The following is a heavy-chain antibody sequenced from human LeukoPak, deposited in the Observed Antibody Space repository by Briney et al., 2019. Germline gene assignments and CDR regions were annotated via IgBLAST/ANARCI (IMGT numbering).Heavy chain of an antibody. CDR3: ARRVLVTNDFDY. CDR1: GGSFSGYY. D-gene: IGHD3-22*01. CDR2: INHSGST. Sequence: SETLSLTCAVYGGSFSGYYWSWIRQPPGKGLEWIGEINHSGSTNYNPSLKSRVTISVDTSKNQFSLKLSSVTAADTAVYYCARRVLVTNDFDYWGQGTLVTVPS. V-gene: IGHV4-34*01. J-gene: IGHJ4*02.